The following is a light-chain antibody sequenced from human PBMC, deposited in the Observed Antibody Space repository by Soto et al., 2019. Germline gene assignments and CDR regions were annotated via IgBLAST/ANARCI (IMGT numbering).Light chain of an antibody. CDR1: NSNIGRNT. CDR3: AAWDESPNVPV. V-gene: IGLV1-44*01. J-gene: IGLJ3*02. CDR2: SDN. Sequence: QSVLTQPPSASGTPGQRVTISCSGSNSNIGRNTVNWYQQFPGAAPNLLIHSDNERPSGVPDRFSGSRSGTSASLAISGLQSEDEADYYCAAWDESPNVPVFGGGPKVTVL.